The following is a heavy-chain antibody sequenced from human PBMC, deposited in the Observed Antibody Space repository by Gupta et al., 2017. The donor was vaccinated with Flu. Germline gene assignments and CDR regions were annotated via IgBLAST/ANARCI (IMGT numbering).Heavy chain of an antibody. D-gene: IGHD2-15*01. J-gene: IGHJ4*02. CDR3: ARRSGSGGSYYFDY. V-gene: IGHV4-39*02. CDR2: INYSGST. Sequence: RQPPGKGLEWIGSINYSGSTSYNPSLKSRVTISVDTSKNHFSLNLSSVTAADTAVYYCARRSGSGGSYYFDYWGQGTPVTVSS.